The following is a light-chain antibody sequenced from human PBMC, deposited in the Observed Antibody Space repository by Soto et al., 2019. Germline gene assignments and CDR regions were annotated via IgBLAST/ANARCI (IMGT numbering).Light chain of an antibody. V-gene: IGKV3-20*01. CDR2: GTS. CDR3: QQYGSSPVT. CDR1: QSVTYRY. Sequence: EIVLTQSPGTLSLSPGDRAALSCRASQSVTYRYLAWYQQKPGQAPRLLIYGTSSRATGIPDRFSGSGSGTDFTLTISSVEPEDFEVYYCQQYGSSPVTFGQGTRLENK. J-gene: IGKJ5*01.